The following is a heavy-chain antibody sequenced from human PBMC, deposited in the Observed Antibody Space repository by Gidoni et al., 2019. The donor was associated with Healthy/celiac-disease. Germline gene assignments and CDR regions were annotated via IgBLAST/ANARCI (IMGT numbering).Heavy chain of an antibody. V-gene: IGHV1-2*02. D-gene: IGHD2-8*02. CDR1: GYTFTGYY. CDR3: ARGGEGGVTDY. CDR2: IHPSSGGT. J-gene: IGHJ4*02. Sequence: QAQLVQSGAEVKKPGASVTVACKASGYTFTGYYLHWVRQAPGEGLEWMGWIHPSSGGTKYAMKFQGRVTMTRETSSSTAYMELSRLRSDDTAVVYCARGGEGGVTDYWGQGTLVTVSS.